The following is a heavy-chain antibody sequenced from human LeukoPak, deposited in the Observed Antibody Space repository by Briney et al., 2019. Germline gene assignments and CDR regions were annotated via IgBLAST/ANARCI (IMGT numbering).Heavy chain of an antibody. D-gene: IGHD3-10*01. CDR1: GFTFSSYA. CDR2: ISNSGGST. CDR3: AKGVRFGESNFDY. J-gene: IGHJ4*02. Sequence: GGSLRLSCAASGFTFSSYAMSWVRQAPGKGLEWGSVISNSGGSTYYADSVKGRFTISRDNPKNTLYLQMNSLRAEDTAVYYCAKGVRFGESNFDYWGQGTLVTVSS. V-gene: IGHV3-23*01.